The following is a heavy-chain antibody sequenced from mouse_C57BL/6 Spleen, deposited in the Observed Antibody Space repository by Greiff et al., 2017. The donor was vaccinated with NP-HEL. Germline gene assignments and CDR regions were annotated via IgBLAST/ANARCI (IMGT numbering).Heavy chain of an antibody. D-gene: IGHD1-1*01. J-gene: IGHJ1*03. Sequence: VQLQQSGAELVKPGASVKISCKASGYAFSSYWMNWVKQRPGKGLEWIGQIYPGDGDTKYNGKFKGKATLTADKSSSTAYMQLSSLTSEDSAVYFCARDYGSRIWYFDVWGTGTTVTVSS. V-gene: IGHV1-80*01. CDR3: ARDYGSRIWYFDV. CDR2: IYPGDGDT. CDR1: GYAFSSYW.